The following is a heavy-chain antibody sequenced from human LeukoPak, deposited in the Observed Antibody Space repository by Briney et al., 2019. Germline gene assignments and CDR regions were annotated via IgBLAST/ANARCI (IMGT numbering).Heavy chain of an antibody. CDR1: GFTFSGSA. Sequence: GGSLRLSCAASGFTFSGSAMHRVRQASGKGLEWVGRIRSKANGYTTAYGASVKGRFTISRDDSKNTLYLQMNSLRAEDTAVYYCAKDGAGSYYEPWGQGTLVTVSS. V-gene: IGHV3-73*01. CDR2: IRSKANGYTT. J-gene: IGHJ5*02. CDR3: AKDGAGSYYEP. D-gene: IGHD3-10*01.